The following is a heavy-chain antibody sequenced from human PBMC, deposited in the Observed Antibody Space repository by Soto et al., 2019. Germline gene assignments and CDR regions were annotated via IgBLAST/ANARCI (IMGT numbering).Heavy chain of an antibody. Sequence: SETLSLTCTVSGGSISSSSYYWGWIRQPPGKGLEWIGSIYYSGSTYYNPSLKSRVTISVDTSKNQFSLKLSSVTAADTAVYYCARYGGAAAKFDYWGQGTLVTVSS. V-gene: IGHV4-39*01. CDR2: IYYSGST. CDR3: ARYGGAAAKFDY. J-gene: IGHJ4*02. CDR1: GGSISSSSYY. D-gene: IGHD6-13*01.